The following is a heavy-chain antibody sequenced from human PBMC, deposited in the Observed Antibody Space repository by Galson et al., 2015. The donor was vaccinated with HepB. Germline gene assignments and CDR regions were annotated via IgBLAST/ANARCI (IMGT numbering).Heavy chain of an antibody. D-gene: IGHD3-22*01. J-gene: IGHJ4*02. CDR1: GGTFSSYT. CDR2: LIPIFGTV. Sequence: SCKASGGTFSSYTISWVRQAPGQGLEWMGGLIPIFGTVNYAQKFQDRVTITAYKSTSTAYMELSSLRSEDTAVFYCARSSYYTNKSDYWAQGPLVTVAS. V-gene: IGHV1-69*06. CDR3: ARSSYYTNKSDY.